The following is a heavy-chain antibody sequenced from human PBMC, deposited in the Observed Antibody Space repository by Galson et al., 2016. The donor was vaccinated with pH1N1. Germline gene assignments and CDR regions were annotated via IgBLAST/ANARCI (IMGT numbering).Heavy chain of an antibody. J-gene: IGHJ4*02. V-gene: IGHV3-15*01. CDR3: TTILYSYKRTSFSMVDY. D-gene: IGHD1-7*01. CDR2: IRTETDDATT. CDR1: GFTFNNAW. Sequence: SLRLSCAASGFTFNNAWMSWVRRAPGKGLQWVGRIRTETDDATTDYATSVKGRFTISRDDSKNTLYRQMSSLNTEDTAYYYCTTILYSYKRTSFSMVDYWGQGTLVPVSS.